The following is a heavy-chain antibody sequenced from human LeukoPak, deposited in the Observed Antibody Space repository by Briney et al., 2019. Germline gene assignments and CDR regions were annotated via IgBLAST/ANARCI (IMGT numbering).Heavy chain of an antibody. CDR1: GGSISSSSYY. J-gene: IGHJ5*02. D-gene: IGHD2-15*01. CDR2: IYYSGST. Sequence: SETLSLTCTVSGGSISSSSYYWGWIRQPPGKGLEWIGSIYYSGSTYYNPSLKSRVTISVDTSKNQFSLKLSSVTAADTAVYYCASPGGYCSGGSCLHWFDPWGQGTLATVSS. V-gene: IGHV4-39*01. CDR3: ASPGGYCSGGSCLHWFDP.